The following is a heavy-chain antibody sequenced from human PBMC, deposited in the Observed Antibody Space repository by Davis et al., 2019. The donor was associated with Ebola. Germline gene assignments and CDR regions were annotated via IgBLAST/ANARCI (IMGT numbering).Heavy chain of an antibody. CDR3: ARDYSNYPYYYGMDV. D-gene: IGHD4-11*01. J-gene: IGHJ6*02. V-gene: IGHV4-59*01. CDR1: GGSFSSYY. Sequence: GSLRLSCAVYGGSFSSYYWSWIRQPPGKGLEWIGYIYYSGSTNYNPSLKSRVTISVDTSKNQFSLKLSSVTAADTAVYYCARDYSNYPYYYGMDVWGQGTTVTVSS. CDR2: IYYSGST.